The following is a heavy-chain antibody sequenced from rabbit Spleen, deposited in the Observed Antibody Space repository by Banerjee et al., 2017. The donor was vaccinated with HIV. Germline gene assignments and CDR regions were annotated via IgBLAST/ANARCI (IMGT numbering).Heavy chain of an antibody. D-gene: IGHD1-1*01. J-gene: IGHJ2*01. Sequence: QSLEESGGGLVQPGGSLTLTCTASGFDFSNYGVTWVRQAPGKGLEWIACIGAGYTGSPYYASWARGRFTISKTSSTTVTLQMTRLTAADTATYFCARNYVNAFDPWGPGTLVTVS. CDR3: ARNYVNAFDP. V-gene: IGHV1S40*01. CDR1: GFDFSNYG. CDR2: IGAGYTGSP.